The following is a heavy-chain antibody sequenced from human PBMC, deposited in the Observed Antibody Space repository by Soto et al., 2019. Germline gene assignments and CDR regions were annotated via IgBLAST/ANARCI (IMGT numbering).Heavy chain of an antibody. CDR2: ISYNGRNK. CDR3: ARQAKIGDRSQFYFDS. Sequence: GVSLRRSCAASGFTFSFYAMHWVRQAPGKGLEWVAVISYNGRNKHFVDSVKGRFTISRDNSQDTLYLQMDSLRPDDTAVYYCARQAKIGDRSQFYFDSWGQGTLVTVSS. CDR1: GFTFSFYA. D-gene: IGHD3-16*01. J-gene: IGHJ4*02. V-gene: IGHV3-30*04.